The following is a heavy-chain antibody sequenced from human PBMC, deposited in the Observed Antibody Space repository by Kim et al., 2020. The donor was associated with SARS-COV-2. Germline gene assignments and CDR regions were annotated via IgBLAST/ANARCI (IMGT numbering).Heavy chain of an antibody. J-gene: IGHJ6*02. V-gene: IGHV4-31*03. CDR3: ARETIDSSSSRDYYYGMDV. CDR2: IYYSGST. Sequence: SETLSLTCTVSGGSISSGGYYWSWIRQHPGKGLEWIGYIYYSGSTYYNPSLKSRVTISVDTSKNQFSLKLSSVTAADTAVYYCARETIDSSSSRDYYYGMDVWGQGTTVTVSS. D-gene: IGHD6-6*01. CDR1: GGSISSGGYY.